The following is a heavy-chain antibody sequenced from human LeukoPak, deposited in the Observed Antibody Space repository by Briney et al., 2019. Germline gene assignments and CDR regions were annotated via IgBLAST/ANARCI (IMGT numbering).Heavy chain of an antibody. J-gene: IGHJ3*02. CDR3: ARELTTVRGVDAFDI. Sequence: GGSLILSCAASGFTFSNYYMSWIRQAPGKGLEWVSYISGSSGYTNYADSVKGRFTISRDNAKNSLYIQMNSLRAEDTAVYYCARELTTVRGVDAFDIWGQGTMVTVSS. CDR2: ISGSSGYT. D-gene: IGHD3-10*01. V-gene: IGHV3-11*05. CDR1: GFTFSNYY.